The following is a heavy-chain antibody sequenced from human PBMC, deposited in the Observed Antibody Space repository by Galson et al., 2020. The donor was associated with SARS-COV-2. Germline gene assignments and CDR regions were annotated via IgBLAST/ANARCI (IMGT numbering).Heavy chain of an antibody. J-gene: IGHJ4*02. V-gene: IGHV1-46*04. CDR3: AREWGDINSSVFDY. D-gene: IGHD2-21*01. Sequence: ASVKVSCKASGYTLISFYIHWVRQAPGQGLEWMGVINPSGDITSYAQQLRGRVTVTRDMSTQTVYMELSSLTSEDTAVYYCAREWGDINSSVFDYWGQGSLVVVSS. CDR1: GYTLISFY. CDR2: INPSGDIT.